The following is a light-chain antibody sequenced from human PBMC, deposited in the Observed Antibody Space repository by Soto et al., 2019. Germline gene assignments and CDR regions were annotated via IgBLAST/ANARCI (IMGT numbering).Light chain of an antibody. CDR3: AAWDDSLNAVV. V-gene: IGLV1-36*01. Sequence: QSVLSQPPSGSGAPRQRVTICCSGSSSNIGNNAVNWFQQLPGKAPKLLIYYDDLLTAGVSDRFSGSKSGTSASLAISALQSEDEADYHCAAWDDSLNAVVFGGGTKLTVL. J-gene: IGLJ2*01. CDR2: YDD. CDR1: SSNIGNNA.